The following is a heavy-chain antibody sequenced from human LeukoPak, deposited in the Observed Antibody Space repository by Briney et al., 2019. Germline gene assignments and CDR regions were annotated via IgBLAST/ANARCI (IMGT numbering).Heavy chain of an antibody. D-gene: IGHD4-17*01. CDR2: IYYSGST. CDR3: ARHEGGAVTANTDY. V-gene: IGHV4-38-2*01. CDR1: GYSISSGYY. Sequence: SETLSLTCAVSGYSISSGYYWGWIRQPPGKGLEWIGSIYYSGSTYYNPSLKSRVTISVDTSKNQFSLKLSSVTAADTAVYYCARHEGGAVTANTDYWGQGTLVTVSS. J-gene: IGHJ4*02.